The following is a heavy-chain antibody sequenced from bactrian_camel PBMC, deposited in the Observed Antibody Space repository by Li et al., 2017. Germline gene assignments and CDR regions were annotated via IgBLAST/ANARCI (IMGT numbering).Heavy chain of an antibody. CDR2: IETDSSA. Sequence: QLVESGGGSVQAGGSLKLSCEFSGNTNADYCMGWYRQAPGKARESVATIETDSSATHADSVRGRFTISKDNAKNTVYLQMNNLKSEDTGMYYCVADYRCLRVEAVIPTPSGWYNYIGQGTQVTVS. CDR1: GNTNADYC. D-gene: IGHD1*01. CDR3: VADYRCLRVEAVIPTPSGWYNY. J-gene: IGHJ4*01. V-gene: IGHV3S53*01.